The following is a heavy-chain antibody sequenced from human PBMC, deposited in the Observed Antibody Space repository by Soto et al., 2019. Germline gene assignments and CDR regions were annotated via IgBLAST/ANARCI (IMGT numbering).Heavy chain of an antibody. CDR2: ISYDGSNK. V-gene: IGHV3-30*18. CDR1: GFTFSSYG. Sequence: GGSLRLSCAASGFTFSSYGMHWVRQAPGKGLEWVAVISYDGSNKYYADSVKGRFTISRGNSKNTLYLQMNSLRAEDTAVYYCAKGSHSGSYINYFDYWGQGNMVNVSS. J-gene: IGHJ4*02. CDR3: AKGSHSGSYINYFDY. D-gene: IGHD1-26*01.